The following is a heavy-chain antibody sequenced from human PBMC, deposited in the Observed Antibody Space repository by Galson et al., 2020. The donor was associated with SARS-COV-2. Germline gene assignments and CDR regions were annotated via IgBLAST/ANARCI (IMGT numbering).Heavy chain of an antibody. V-gene: IGHV3-30*04. CDR1: GFSLSSYA. CDR3: ASLDYGVDY. Sequence: GGSLRLSCTASGFSLSSYAMHWVRQAPGKGLEWVAVISHDENHKYHADAVRGRFTISRDNSKNTLYLQMSTLRSEDTALYYCASLDYGVDYWGQGTLVTVSS. D-gene: IGHD4-17*01. J-gene: IGHJ4*02. CDR2: ISHDENHK.